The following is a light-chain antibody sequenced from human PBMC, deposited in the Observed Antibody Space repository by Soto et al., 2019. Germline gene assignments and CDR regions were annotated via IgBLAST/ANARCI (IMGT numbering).Light chain of an antibody. V-gene: IGKV3-20*01. CDR1: QSVSSSY. J-gene: IGKJ1*01. Sequence: EIVLTQSPGTLSLSPGERATLSCRASQSVSSSYLAWYQQKPGQAPRLLIYGASSRATGIPDRFSGSGSGTDFTLTISRLEPEDFAIYYCQYYSNSLWTFGQGTKV. CDR2: GAS. CDR3: QYYSNSLWT.